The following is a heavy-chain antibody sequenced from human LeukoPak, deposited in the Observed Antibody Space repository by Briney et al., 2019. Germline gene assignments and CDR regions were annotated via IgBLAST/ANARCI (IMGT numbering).Heavy chain of an antibody. CDR3: VRGRGSYGWFDP. CDR2: ISGDGTAR. J-gene: IGHJ5*02. V-gene: IGHV3-74*01. CDR1: GFTSSSYW. D-gene: IGHD3-10*01. Sequence: PGGSLRLSCAACGFTSSSYWMHWGRQVAGKGVVWVSRISGDGTARNYADSVKGRFTISRDDAKNTVDLQMNSLRGEDTAVYYCVRGRGSYGWFDPWGQGTLVTVSS.